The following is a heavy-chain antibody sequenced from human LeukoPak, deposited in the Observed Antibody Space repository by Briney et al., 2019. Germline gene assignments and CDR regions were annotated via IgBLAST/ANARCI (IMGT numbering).Heavy chain of an antibody. CDR3: AKDPDSSGWEMGFDY. CDR2: ISGSGGST. V-gene: IGHV3-23*01. CDR1: GFRFSSYA. D-gene: IGHD6-19*01. Sequence: SGGSLRLSCAASGFRFSSYAMSWVRQAPGKGLEWVSAISGSGGSTYYADSVKGRFTISRDNSKNTLYLQMNSLRAEDTAVYYCAKDPDSSGWEMGFDYWGQGTLVTVSS. J-gene: IGHJ4*02.